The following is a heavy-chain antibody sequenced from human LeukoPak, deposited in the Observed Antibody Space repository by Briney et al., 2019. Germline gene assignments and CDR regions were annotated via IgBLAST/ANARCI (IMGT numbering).Heavy chain of an antibody. CDR2: INPDNGDT. D-gene: IGHD2-2*02. J-gene: IGHJ4*02. CDR1: GYSFTSQD. Sequence: ASVRVSCKTSGYSFTSQDMHWVRQAPGQSLEWMGCINPDNGDTKYSQEFQGRVTITRDTSATTAYMELSSLRSDDMAVYYCTLYNYWGQGTLVTVSS. CDR3: TLYNY. V-gene: IGHV1-3*03.